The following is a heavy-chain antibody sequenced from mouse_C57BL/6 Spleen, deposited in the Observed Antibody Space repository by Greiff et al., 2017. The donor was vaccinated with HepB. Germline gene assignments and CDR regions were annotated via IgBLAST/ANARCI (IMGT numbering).Heavy chain of an antibody. Sequence: EVQGVESGGGLVKPGGSLKLSCAASGFTFSDYGMHWVRQAPEKGLEWVAYISSGSSTIYYADTVKGRFTISRDNAKNTLFLQMTSLRSEDTAMYYCARWIYYDYDGYYFDYWGQGTTLTVSS. D-gene: IGHD2-4*01. CDR3: ARWIYYDYDGYYFDY. CDR1: GFTFSDYG. CDR2: ISSGSSTI. V-gene: IGHV5-17*01. J-gene: IGHJ2*01.